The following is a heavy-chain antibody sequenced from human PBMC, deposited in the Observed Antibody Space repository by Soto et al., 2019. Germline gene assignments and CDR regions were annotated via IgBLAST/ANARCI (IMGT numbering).Heavy chain of an antibody. J-gene: IGHJ4*02. CDR2: IKQDGSET. D-gene: IGHD3-10*01. CDR1: GITFSSYW. V-gene: IGHV3-7*03. CDR3: ARDRRGYSYDSWSYYTSDY. Sequence: EMQLVESGGGLVRPWGSLRLAFTASGITFSSYWMSWVRQAPGKGLEWVANIKQDGSETYYGDSVTGRFTISRDNAKNSLFLQMNTLGTKDTAVYYCARDRRGYSYDSWSYYTSDYWGQGTLVTVSS.